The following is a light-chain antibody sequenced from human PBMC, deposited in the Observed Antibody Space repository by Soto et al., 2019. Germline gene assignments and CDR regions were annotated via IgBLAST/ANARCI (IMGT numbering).Light chain of an antibody. CDR1: QGVSANS. V-gene: IGKV3-20*01. CDR2: GAF. Sequence: EIVLTQSPGTLSLSPGDRATLSCRASQGVSANSLAWYQHKVGQAPRLLIYGAFSRATGIPARFSGNGSETEVTLTISRLEPEDVAVYFCRQYGSAPFTFGPGTKVEIK. CDR3: RQYGSAPFT. J-gene: IGKJ3*01.